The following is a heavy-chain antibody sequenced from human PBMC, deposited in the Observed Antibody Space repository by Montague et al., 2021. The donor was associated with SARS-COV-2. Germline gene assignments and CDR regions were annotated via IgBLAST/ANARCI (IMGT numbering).Heavy chain of an antibody. V-gene: IGHV4-61*02. CDR2: IYVTGST. CDR3: ARLGFVELWLNLGWFDP. Sequence: TLSLTCTVSGGAINSGDFYWSWIRQPAGKGLEWIGRIYVTGSTNYNPSLKSRVTMPVDTSKNQFSLELRSVTAADTAVYYCARLGFVELWLNLGWFDPWGQGTPVTVSS. D-gene: IGHD3-16*02. J-gene: IGHJ5*02. CDR1: GGAINSGDFY.